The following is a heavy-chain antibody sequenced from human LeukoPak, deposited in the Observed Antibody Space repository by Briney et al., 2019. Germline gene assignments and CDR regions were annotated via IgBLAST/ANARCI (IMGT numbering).Heavy chain of an antibody. CDR3: ARATNWVWVGAYDI. J-gene: IGHJ3*02. V-gene: IGHV3-48*03. CDR1: GFTFSSYE. Sequence: GGSLRLSCAASGFTFSSYEMNWVRQAPGKGLEWVSYISSSCSTIYYADSVKGRYTISRDNAKNSLYVHMNSLIAEDTAFYYCARATNWVWVGAYDIWGQGTMVTVSS. D-gene: IGHD7-27*01. CDR2: ISSSCSTI.